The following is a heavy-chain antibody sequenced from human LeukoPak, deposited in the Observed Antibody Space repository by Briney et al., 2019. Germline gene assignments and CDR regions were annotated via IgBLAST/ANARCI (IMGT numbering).Heavy chain of an antibody. Sequence: GGSLRLSCAASGFPFSSYGMHWVRQAPGKGLEWVTFIHYDGANKYYADSVKGRFTISRDNSKNTLYLQMNSLRAEDTAVYYCARAREYAFDIWGQGTMVTVSS. CDR2: IHYDGANK. J-gene: IGHJ3*02. V-gene: IGHV3-30*02. CDR3: ARAREYAFDI. CDR1: GFPFSSYG.